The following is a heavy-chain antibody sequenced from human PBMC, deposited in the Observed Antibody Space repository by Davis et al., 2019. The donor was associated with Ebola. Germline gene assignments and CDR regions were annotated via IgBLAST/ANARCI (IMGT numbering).Heavy chain of an antibody. D-gene: IGHD5-18*01. Sequence: PGGSLRLSCAASGFTFGAYWMTWMRQTPGKGLEWVAQISPDGSAQCHVHSVAGRFTISRDNAENSLSLQIDSLRADDTALYYCARDDGIRTVDYWGQGTLVTVSS. CDR2: ISPDGSAQ. CDR3: ARDDGIRTVDY. J-gene: IGHJ4*02. CDR1: GFTFGAYW. V-gene: IGHV3-7*01.